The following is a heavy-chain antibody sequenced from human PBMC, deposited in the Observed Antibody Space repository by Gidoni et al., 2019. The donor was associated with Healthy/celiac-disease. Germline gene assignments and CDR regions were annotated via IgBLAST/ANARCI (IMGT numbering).Heavy chain of an antibody. CDR1: GWPFSGYY. V-gene: IGHV4-34*01. Sequence: HVQLQQWGAGLLKPSETLSLTFAVSGWPFSGYYWNWIRQPPGKGLEWLGEINHSGSTNYNPSLESRVTISVGTYKNQFSLMLSNVTAAETAVYYCAARDYPSYNWFDPWGQGTLVTVSS. CDR2: INHSGST. D-gene: IGHD4-17*01. CDR3: AARDYPSYNWFDP. J-gene: IGHJ5*02.